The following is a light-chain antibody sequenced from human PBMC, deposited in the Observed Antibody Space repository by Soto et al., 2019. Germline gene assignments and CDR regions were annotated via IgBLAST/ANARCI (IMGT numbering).Light chain of an antibody. CDR2: EGS. Sequence: QSVLTQPASVSGSPGQSITISCTGTSSDFGSYNLVSWYQQHPGKAPKLMIYEGSKRPSGVSNRFSGSKSGNTASLTISGLQAEDEADYYCCSYAGSSTSVVFGGGTQLTVL. V-gene: IGLV2-23*01. CDR3: CSYAGSSTSVV. CDR1: SSDFGSYNL. J-gene: IGLJ2*01.